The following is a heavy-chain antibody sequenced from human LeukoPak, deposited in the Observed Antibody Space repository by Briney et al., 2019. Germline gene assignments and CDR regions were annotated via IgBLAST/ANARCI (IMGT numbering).Heavy chain of an antibody. V-gene: IGHV3-9*01. CDR1: GFTFDDYA. J-gene: IGHJ4*02. Sequence: GRSLSLSCAASGFTFDDYAMHWVRQAPGKGLEWVSGISWNSGSIGYADSVKGRFTISRDNAKNSLYLQMNSLRAEDTALYYCAKDSKLELLRGYFDYWGQGTLVTVSS. D-gene: IGHD1-7*01. CDR2: ISWNSGSI. CDR3: AKDSKLELLRGYFDY.